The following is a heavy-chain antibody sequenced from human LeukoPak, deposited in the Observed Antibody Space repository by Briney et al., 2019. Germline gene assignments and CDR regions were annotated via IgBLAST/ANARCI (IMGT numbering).Heavy chain of an antibody. CDR2: IVGDGGAT. CDR1: GFIFDDYA. Sequence: GGSLRLSCTASGFIFDDYAMHWVRQPPGKGLEWVSLIVGDGGATFYADSVQGRFAISRDNSKNSLFLQMNSLRPDDTAFYYCVKGRRQTDLFDLWGQGTLVTVSS. J-gene: IGHJ4*02. V-gene: IGHV3-43*02. CDR3: VKGRRQTDLFDL.